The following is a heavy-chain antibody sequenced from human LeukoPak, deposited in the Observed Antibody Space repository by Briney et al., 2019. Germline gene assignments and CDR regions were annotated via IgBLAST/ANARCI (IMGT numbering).Heavy chain of an antibody. V-gene: IGHV4-59*08. J-gene: IGHJ4*02. CDR1: GGSISSYY. CDR2: IYYSGST. Sequence: PSETLSLTCSVSGGSISSYYWSWIRQLPGKGLEWIGNIYYSGSTNYNPSLKSRVTISLDTSKSQFSLQLSSVTAADTAVYYCARGGSYYGYWGQGTLVTVSS. CDR3: ARGGSYYGY. D-gene: IGHD1-26*01.